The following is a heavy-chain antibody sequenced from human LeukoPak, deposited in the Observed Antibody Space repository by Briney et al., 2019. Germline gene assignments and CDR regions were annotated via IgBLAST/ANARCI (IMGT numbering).Heavy chain of an antibody. CDR1: GGSISSYY. V-gene: IGHV4-34*01. D-gene: IGHD1-14*01. CDR3: ARHNGKVLYY. Sequence: SETLSLTCTVSGGSISSYYWSWIRQPPGKGLEWIGQINHSGGTSFNSSLKSRVTISIDTSKNQVSLKLNSVTAADTAVYYCARHNGKVLYYWGQGTLVTVSS. CDR2: INHSGGT. J-gene: IGHJ4*02.